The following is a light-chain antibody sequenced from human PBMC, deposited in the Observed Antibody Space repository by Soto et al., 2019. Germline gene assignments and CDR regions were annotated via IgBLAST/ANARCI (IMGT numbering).Light chain of an antibody. CDR3: QQSYRTPYT. V-gene: IGKV1-39*01. J-gene: IGKJ2*01. Sequence: DIQMTQSPSSLSASVGDRVTITCRASHGISTYLVWYQQRQGRAPKLLIYDASSLLSGVPSRFSGSGSGTDFTLTISSLQPEDFATYYCQQSYRTPYTFGQGTKLETK. CDR2: DAS. CDR1: HGISTY.